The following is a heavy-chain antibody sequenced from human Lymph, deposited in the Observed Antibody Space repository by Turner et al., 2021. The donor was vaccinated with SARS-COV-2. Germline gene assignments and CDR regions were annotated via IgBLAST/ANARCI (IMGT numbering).Heavy chain of an antibody. CDR1: GFTFSSYA. D-gene: IGHD3-10*01. CDR3: AKGVRGVIIPEAFDI. V-gene: IGHV3-23*01. CDR2: ISVSGGSK. J-gene: IGHJ3*02. Sequence: EVERLESGGGLVQPGGSLRLSCAASGFTFSSYAKSWVRQAPGKGVEWVSSISVSGGSKYYADSVKGRFTISRNNSKNTLYLQMSSQGAEDTDVYYSAKGVRGVIIPEAFDIWGQGTMVTISS.